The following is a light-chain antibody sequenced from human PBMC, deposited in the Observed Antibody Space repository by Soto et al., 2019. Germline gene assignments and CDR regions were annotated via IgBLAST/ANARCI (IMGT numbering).Light chain of an antibody. CDR3: QQYGSSPPIT. J-gene: IGKJ5*01. CDR1: QSVSSSY. V-gene: IGKV3-20*01. CDR2: RAS. Sequence: EIVLTQSPGTLSLSPGERATLSCRASQSVSSSYLAWYQQKPGQAPSLLIYRASSRATGIPDRFSGSGSGTDFTLTISRLEPEDFAVYYCQQYGSSPPITFGQGTRLEIK.